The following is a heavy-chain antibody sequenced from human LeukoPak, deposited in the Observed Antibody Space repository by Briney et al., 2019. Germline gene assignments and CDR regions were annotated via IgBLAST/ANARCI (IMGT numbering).Heavy chain of an antibody. J-gene: IGHJ4*02. Sequence: PGGSLRLSCAASGFIFSSVAMTWVRQAPGKGQEWVATISGSGSSTYYADSAKGRFTISRDNSKNTLYLQMNSLRDEDTAVYYCVRDGGDGYNSIDYWGQGTLVTVSS. CDR3: VRDGGDGYNSIDY. V-gene: IGHV3-23*01. CDR2: ISGSGSST. D-gene: IGHD5-24*01. CDR1: GFIFSSVA.